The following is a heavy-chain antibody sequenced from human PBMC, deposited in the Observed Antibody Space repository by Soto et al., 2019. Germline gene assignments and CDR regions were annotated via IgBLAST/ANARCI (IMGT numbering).Heavy chain of an antibody. V-gene: IGHV3-33*01. CDR2: LWFDGNNR. CDR3: ATERDGYNYHLYFDL. Sequence: QVQLVESGGGVVQPGRSLRLSCAASGLRLNSYGMHWVRQAPGKGLEWVAVLWFDGNNRYYADSVKGRFTLSRDISKNTLYLQMNSLRVEDTAVYYCATERDGYNYHLYFDLWGRGTLVTVSS. D-gene: IGHD5-12*01. CDR1: GLRLNSYG. J-gene: IGHJ2*01.